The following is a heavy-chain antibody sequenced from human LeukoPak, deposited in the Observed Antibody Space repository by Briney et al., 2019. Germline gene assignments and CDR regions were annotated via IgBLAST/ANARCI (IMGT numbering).Heavy chain of an antibody. CDR2: IYYSGST. Sequence: PSGTLSLTCTVSGGSISSYYWSWIRQPPGKGLEWIGYIYYSGSTNYNPSLKSRVTISVDTSKNQFSLKLSSVTAADTAVYYCARDDLDAFDIWGQGTMVTVSS. J-gene: IGHJ3*02. V-gene: IGHV4-59*01. CDR3: ARDDLDAFDI. CDR1: GGSISSYY.